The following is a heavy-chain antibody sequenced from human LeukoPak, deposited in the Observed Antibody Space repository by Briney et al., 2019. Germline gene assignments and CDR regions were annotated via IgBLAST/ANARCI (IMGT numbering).Heavy chain of an antibody. CDR3: ARVGRYVWGSYRYPRFDP. Sequence: ASVKVSCEASGYTFTGYYMHWVRQAPGQGLEWMGWINPNSGGANYAQKFQGRVTMTRDTSISTAYMELSRLRSDDTAVYYCARVGRYVWGSYRYPRFDPWGQGTLVTVSS. D-gene: IGHD3-16*02. CDR1: GYTFTGYY. CDR2: INPNSGGA. V-gene: IGHV1-2*02. J-gene: IGHJ5*02.